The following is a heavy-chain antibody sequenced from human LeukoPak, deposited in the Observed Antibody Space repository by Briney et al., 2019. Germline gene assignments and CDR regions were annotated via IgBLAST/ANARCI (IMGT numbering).Heavy chain of an antibody. CDR1: GGSISSDSYY. CDR3: AKSGLHCSSSSCYPYWYFDL. Sequence: SQTLSLTCTVSGGSISSDSYYWNWIRQPAGKGLEWIGRIYSSGGTNYNPSLKSRVTISVDTSKNQFSLNLSSVTAADTAVYYCAKSGLHCSSSSCYPYWYFDLWGRGTLVTVSS. D-gene: IGHD2-2*01. V-gene: IGHV4-61*02. CDR2: IYSSGGT. J-gene: IGHJ2*01.